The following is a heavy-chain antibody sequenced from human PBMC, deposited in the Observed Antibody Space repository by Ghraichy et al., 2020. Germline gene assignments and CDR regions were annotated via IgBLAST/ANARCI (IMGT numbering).Heavy chain of an antibody. CDR3: ARRRWLSRSRHFDY. Sequence: SETLSLTCAVYGGSFSGYYWSWIRQPPGKGLEWIGEINHSGSTNYNPSLKSRVTISVDTSKNQFSLKLSSVTAADTAVYYCARRRWLSRSRHFDYWGQGTLVTVSS. D-gene: IGHD4-23*01. CDR2: INHSGST. V-gene: IGHV4-34*01. J-gene: IGHJ4*02. CDR1: GGSFSGYY.